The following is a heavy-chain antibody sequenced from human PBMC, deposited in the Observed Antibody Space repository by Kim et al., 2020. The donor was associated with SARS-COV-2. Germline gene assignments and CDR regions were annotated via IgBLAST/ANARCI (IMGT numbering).Heavy chain of an antibody. J-gene: IGHJ4*02. Sequence: SETLSLTCTVSGGSISSYYWSWIRQPPGKGLEWIGYIYYSGSTNYNPSLKSRVTISVDTSKNQFSLKLSSVTAAATAVYYCARGDDWSPPDYWGQGTLVTVSS. CDR3: ARGDDWSPPDY. CDR2: IYYSGST. V-gene: IGHV4-59*01. D-gene: IGHD3-9*01. CDR1: GGSISSYY.